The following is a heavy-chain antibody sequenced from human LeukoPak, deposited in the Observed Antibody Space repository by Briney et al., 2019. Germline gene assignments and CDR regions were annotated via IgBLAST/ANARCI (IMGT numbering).Heavy chain of an antibody. CDR2: INPNSGGT. CDR3: ARVGSRIVGATKILDY. Sequence: ASVKVSCKASGYTFTGYYMHWVRQAPGQGLEWMGWINPNSGGTNYAQKFQGRVTMTTDTTISTAYMELSRLRSDDTAVYYCARVGSRIVGATKILDYWGQGTLVTVSS. CDR1: GYTFTGYY. V-gene: IGHV1-2*02. J-gene: IGHJ4*02. D-gene: IGHD1-26*01.